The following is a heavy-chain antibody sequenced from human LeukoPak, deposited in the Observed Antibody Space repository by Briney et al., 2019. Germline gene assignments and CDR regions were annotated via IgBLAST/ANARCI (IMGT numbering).Heavy chain of an antibody. Sequence: GGSLRLSCAVSGFTFSSYWMNWVRQAPGKGLEWVSYISYSSTIDYADSVKGRFTISRDNAKNSLYLQMNSLRAEDTAVYYCARDRLDALDIWGQGTMVTVSS. CDR2: ISYSSTI. V-gene: IGHV3-48*01. CDR1: GFTFSSYW. D-gene: IGHD3-22*01. CDR3: ARDRLDALDI. J-gene: IGHJ3*02.